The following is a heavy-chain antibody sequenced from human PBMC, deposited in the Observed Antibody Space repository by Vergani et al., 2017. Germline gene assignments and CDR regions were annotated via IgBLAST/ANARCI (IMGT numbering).Heavy chain of an antibody. Sequence: QVQLVESGGGVVQPGRSLRLSCETSGLMFNNYGMHWVRQAPGKGLEWVAVISSDGSNKHYADSVKGRFTISRDNSQNTLYLQMDSLTAEDTAIYFCVNGXYYDQSGLASFDYWGKGTLVTVSS. J-gene: IGHJ4*02. CDR1: GLMFNNYG. CDR2: ISSDGSNK. V-gene: IGHV3-30*18. CDR3: VNGXYYDQSGLASFDY. D-gene: IGHD3-22*01.